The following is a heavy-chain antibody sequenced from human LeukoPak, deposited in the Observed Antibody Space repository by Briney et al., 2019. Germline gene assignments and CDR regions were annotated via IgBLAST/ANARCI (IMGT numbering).Heavy chain of an antibody. CDR3: AKGEIMIFGVGSPTY. D-gene: IGHD3-3*01. CDR1: GFTFSSYG. J-gene: IGHJ4*02. V-gene: IGHV3-30*02. Sequence: GGSLRLSCAASGFTFSSYGMHWVRQAPGKGLEWVAFIRYDGSNKYYADSVKGRFTISRDNSKNTLYLQMNSLRAEDTAVYYCAKGEIMIFGVGSPTYWGQGTLVTVSS. CDR2: IRYDGSNK.